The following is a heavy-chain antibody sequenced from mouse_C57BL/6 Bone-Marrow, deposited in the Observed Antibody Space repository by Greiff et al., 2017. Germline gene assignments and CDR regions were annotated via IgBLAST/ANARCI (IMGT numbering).Heavy chain of an antibody. J-gene: IGHJ4*01. V-gene: IGHV5-6*02. Sequence: DVKLVESGGDLVKPGGSLKLSCAVSGFTFSSHGMSWVRQTPDKRLEWVATISSGDSYTYYPDSVKGQFTISRDNAKNTLYLQLSSLKSEDTAVYYCARTLTCDYAMDYWGQGTSVTVSS. CDR2: ISSGDSYT. CDR3: ARTLTCDYAMDY. CDR1: GFTFSSHG.